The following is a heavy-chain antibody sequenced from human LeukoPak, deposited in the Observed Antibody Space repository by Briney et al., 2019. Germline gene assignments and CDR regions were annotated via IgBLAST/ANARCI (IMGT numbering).Heavy chain of an antibody. V-gene: IGHV1-18*01. CDR2: ISAYNGNT. D-gene: IGHD3-22*01. CDR3: AREYYDSSGYSDNWFDP. CDR1: GYTFTNYT. Sequence: AASVKVSCKASGYTFTNYTLNWVRQAPGQGLEWMGWISAYNGNTNYAQKLQGRVTMTTDTSTSTAYMELRSLRSDDTAVYYCAREYYDSSGYSDNWFDPWGQGTLVTVSS. J-gene: IGHJ5*02.